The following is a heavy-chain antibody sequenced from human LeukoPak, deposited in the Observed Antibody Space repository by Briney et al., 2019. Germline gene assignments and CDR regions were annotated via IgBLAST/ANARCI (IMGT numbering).Heavy chain of an antibody. D-gene: IGHD3-22*01. CDR2: MNPNSGNT. CDR1: GYTLTSYD. V-gene: IGHV1-8*01. J-gene: IGHJ4*02. CDR3: ARGQYYYDSSGYYYGDDY. Sequence: ASVKVSCKASGYTLTSYDINWVRQATGQGLEWMGWMNPNSGNTGYAQKFQGRVTMTRNTSISTAYMELSSLRSEDTAVYYCARGQYYYDSSGYYYGDDYWGQGTLVTVSS.